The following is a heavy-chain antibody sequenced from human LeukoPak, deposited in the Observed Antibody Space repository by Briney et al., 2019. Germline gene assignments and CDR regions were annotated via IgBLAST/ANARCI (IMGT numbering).Heavy chain of an antibody. Sequence: KPSETLSLTCAVYGGSFSGYYWSWIRQPPGKGLEWIGEINHSGSTNYNPSLKSRVTISVDTSKNQFSLKLSSVTAADTAVYYCARGLSIAARGPWFDPWGQGTLVTVSS. CDR1: GGSFSGYY. V-gene: IGHV4-34*01. D-gene: IGHD6-6*01. CDR3: ARGLSIAARGPWFDP. J-gene: IGHJ5*02. CDR2: INHSGST.